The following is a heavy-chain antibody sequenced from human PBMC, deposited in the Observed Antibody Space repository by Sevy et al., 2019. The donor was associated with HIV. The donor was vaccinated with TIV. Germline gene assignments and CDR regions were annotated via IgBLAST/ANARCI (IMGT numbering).Heavy chain of an antibody. V-gene: IGHV1-2*02. CDR2: INPNSGGT. CDR1: GYTFTGYY. Sequence: ASVKVSCKASGYTFTGYYMHWVRQAPGQGLEWMGWINPNSGGTNYAQKFQGRDTMTRDTSISTAYMELSRLRSDDTAVYYCARVGVSAPVTSDAFDIWGQGTMVTVSS. J-gene: IGHJ3*02. D-gene: IGHD2-2*01. CDR3: ARVGVSAPVTSDAFDI.